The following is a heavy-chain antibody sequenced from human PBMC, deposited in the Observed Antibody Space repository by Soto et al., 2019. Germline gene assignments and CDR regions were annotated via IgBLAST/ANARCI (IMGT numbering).Heavy chain of an antibody. J-gene: IGHJ6*02. Sequence: QVQLQQWGPRLVKPSETLSLTCTVSSGPDRSHNWGWIRQPPGRGLEWIGYVYYTGDTAYNPSLRSRVSISADTSTNDISLTLSSVTAADTAVYYCVRQGIDYLHGLVDVWGQGTTVSVSS. CDR1: SGPDRSHN. V-gene: IGHV4-59*08. D-gene: IGHD4-17*01. CDR2: VYYTGDT. CDR3: VRQGIDYLHGLVDV.